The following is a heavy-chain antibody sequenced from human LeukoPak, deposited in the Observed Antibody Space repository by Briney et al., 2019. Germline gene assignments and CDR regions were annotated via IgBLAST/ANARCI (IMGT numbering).Heavy chain of an antibody. CDR3: ASELGGSGSGIDY. J-gene: IGHJ4*02. Sequence: GGSLRLSCAASGFTFSSYAMHWVRQAPGKGLEWVAVISYDGSNKYYADSVKGRFTISRDNSKNTLYLQMNSLRAEDTAVYYCASELGGSGSGIDYWGQGTLVTVSS. CDR2: ISYDGSNK. D-gene: IGHD3-10*01. CDR1: GFTFSSYA. V-gene: IGHV3-30-3*01.